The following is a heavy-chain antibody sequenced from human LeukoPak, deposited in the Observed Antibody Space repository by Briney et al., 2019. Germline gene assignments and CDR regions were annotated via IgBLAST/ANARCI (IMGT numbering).Heavy chain of an antibody. J-gene: IGHJ3*02. CDR1: GGTFSSCA. CDR2: IIPIFGTA. Sequence: SVKVSCKASGGTFSSCAISWVRQAPGQGLEWMGRIIPIFGTANYAQKFQGRVTITTDESTSTAYMELSSLRSEDTAVYYCALVWFGDTQAFDIWGQGTMVTVSS. CDR3: ALVWFGDTQAFDI. V-gene: IGHV1-69*05. D-gene: IGHD3-10*01.